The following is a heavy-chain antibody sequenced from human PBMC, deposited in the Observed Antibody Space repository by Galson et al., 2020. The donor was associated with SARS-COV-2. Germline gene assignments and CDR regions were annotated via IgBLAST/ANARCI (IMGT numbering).Heavy chain of an antibody. CDR2: ISSSSSYI. D-gene: IGHD6-13*01. V-gene: IGHV3-21*01. J-gene: IGHJ4*02. CDR1: GFTFSSYS. Sequence: GESLKISCAASGFTFSSYSMNWVRQAPGKGLEWVSFISSSSSYIYYADSVKGRFTIARDNAKNSLYLQMNSLRAEDTAVYYCARGGVVGIAGHWSQGTLVTVSS. CDR3: ARGGVVGIAGH.